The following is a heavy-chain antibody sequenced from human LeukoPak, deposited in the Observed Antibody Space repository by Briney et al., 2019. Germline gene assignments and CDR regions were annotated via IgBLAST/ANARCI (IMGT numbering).Heavy chain of an antibody. Sequence: GGSLRLSYAASGFTFSSYSMNWVRQAPGKGLEWVSSISSSSSYIYYADSVKGRFTISRDNAKNSLYLQMNSLRAEDTAVYYCARGGPTSLLDMDVWGKGTTVTVSS. CDR1: GFTFSSYS. CDR2: ISSSSSYI. J-gene: IGHJ6*03. CDR3: ARGGPTSLLDMDV. V-gene: IGHV3-21*01. D-gene: IGHD1-1*01.